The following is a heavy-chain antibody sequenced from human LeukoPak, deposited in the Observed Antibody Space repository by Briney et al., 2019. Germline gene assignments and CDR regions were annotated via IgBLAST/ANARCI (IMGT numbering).Heavy chain of an antibody. D-gene: IGHD5-18*01. V-gene: IGHV4-59*01. CDR1: GGSISTYY. CDR2: IYYTGST. J-gene: IGHJ4*02. Sequence: ASETLSLTCNVSGGSISTYYWTWIRQPPGKGLEWSGYIYYTGSTYYNPSLKSRATISVDTSMDQFSLKLSPVTAADAAVYFCARKYGYTYGPDYWGQGTLVTVSS. CDR3: ARKYGYTYGPDY.